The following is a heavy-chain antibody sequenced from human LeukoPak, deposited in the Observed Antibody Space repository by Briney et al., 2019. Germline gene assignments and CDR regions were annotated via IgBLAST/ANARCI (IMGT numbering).Heavy chain of an antibody. CDR1: GYTFTSYD. V-gene: IGHV1-18*01. J-gene: IGHJ4*02. CDR2: ISAYNGNT. D-gene: IGHD6-6*01. CDR3: ARASQSIAARPDLDY. Sequence: ASVKVSCKASGYTFTSYDINWVRQATGQGLEWMGWISAYNGNTNYAQKLQGRVTMTTDTSTSTAYMELRSLRSDDTAVYYCARASQSIAARPDLDYWGQGTLVTVSS.